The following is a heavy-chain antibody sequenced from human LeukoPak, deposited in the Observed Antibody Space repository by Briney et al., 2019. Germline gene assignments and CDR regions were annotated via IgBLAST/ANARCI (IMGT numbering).Heavy chain of an antibody. CDR1: EFTFSTFW. CDR3: AREIPGAASAFDY. D-gene: IGHD2-21*01. Sequence: GGSLRLSCTGSEFTFSTFWMSWVRQAPEKGLEWVANMNQDGSQKYYVDSVKGRFTISRDNAKNSLYLQMNTLRVEDTAVYYCAREIPGAASAFDYWGQGTLVAVSS. V-gene: IGHV3-7*03. J-gene: IGHJ4*02. CDR2: MNQDGSQK.